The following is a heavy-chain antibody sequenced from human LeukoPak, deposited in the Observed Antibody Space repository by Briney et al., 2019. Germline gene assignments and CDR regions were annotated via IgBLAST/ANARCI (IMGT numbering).Heavy chain of an antibody. CDR3: ARDSSSAVAGTLWFDP. CDR2: ISAYNGNT. V-gene: IGHV1-18*01. J-gene: IGHJ5*02. Sequence: ASVKVSCKASGYTFTSYGISWVRQAPGQGLEWMGWISAYNGNTNYAQKLQGRATMTTDTSTSTAYMELRSLRSDDTAVYYCARDSSSAVAGTLWFDPLGQGTLVTVSS. CDR1: GYTFTSYG. D-gene: IGHD6-19*01.